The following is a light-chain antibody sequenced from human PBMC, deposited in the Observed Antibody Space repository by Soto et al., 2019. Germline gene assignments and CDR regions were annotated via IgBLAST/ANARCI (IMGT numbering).Light chain of an antibody. CDR3: QQYRRSPPIT. J-gene: IGKJ3*01. V-gene: IGKV3-20*01. CDR2: GAS. CDR1: QSVSGNY. Sequence: EIVLTQSPATLSLSPGDRATLSCRASQSVSGNYLTWYQQKPGQAPRPLLYGASSRATGIPDRFSGSGSGTDFTLTISRLEPEDSAVYYCQQYRRSPPITFGPGTKVDIK.